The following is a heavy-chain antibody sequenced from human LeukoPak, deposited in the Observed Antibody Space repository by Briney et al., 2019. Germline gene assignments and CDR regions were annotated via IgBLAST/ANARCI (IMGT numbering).Heavy chain of an antibody. CDR2: IYYSGST. V-gene: IGHV4-59*01. CDR1: GGSISSYY. D-gene: IGHD3-10*01. CDR3: ARDSDYYGSGNYYYYMDV. J-gene: IGHJ6*03. Sequence: SETLSLTCTVSGGSISSYYWSWIRQPPGKGLEWIGYIYYSGSTNYNPSLKSRDTISVDTSKNQFSLKLSSVTAADTAVYYCARDSDYYGSGNYYYYMDVWGKGTTVTISS.